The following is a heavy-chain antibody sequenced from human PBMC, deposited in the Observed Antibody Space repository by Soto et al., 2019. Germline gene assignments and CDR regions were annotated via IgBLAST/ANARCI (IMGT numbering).Heavy chain of an antibody. Sequence: QVQLVQSGDEVGKPGSSVKASCKASGYIFVNYGIAWVRQAPGQGLEWMGWISPYSGNTHYASKVQGRSTMTNDQSTSTDHVDPGRLPSGDTAVYYCAMVDNYVTPPPQDVWGQGTTVTVSS. CDR1: GYIFVNYG. CDR3: AMVDNYVTPPPQDV. J-gene: IGHJ6*02. V-gene: IGHV1-18*01. D-gene: IGHD3-16*01. CDR2: ISPYSGNT.